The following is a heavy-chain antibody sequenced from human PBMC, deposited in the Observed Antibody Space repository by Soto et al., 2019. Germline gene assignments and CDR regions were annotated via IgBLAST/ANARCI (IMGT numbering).Heavy chain of an antibody. CDR2: ILPTYGTT. CDR1: GATFSSYH. J-gene: IGHJ4*02. D-gene: IGHD3-22*01. Sequence: QVQLVQSGAEVKKPGSSVRVSCKASGATFSSYHISWVRQAPGQGLEWMGRILPTYGTTNYGQTFQGRATITSDESTGTAYLELSSLRSEYTAFYYCTRGAPYDTSGYPFDYWGQGTLVTVSS. V-gene: IGHV1-69*18. CDR3: TRGAPYDTSGYPFDY.